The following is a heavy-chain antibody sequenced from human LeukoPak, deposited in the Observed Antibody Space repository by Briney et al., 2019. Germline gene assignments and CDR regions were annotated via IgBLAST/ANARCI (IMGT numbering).Heavy chain of an antibody. Sequence: SETLSLTCTVSGGSISSNTYYWGWIRQPPGKGLEWIGSIYYSGSTYYNPSLKSRVTISVDTSKNQFSLKLSSVTAADTAVYYCARVTARGGYGDDYFDYWGQGTLVTVSS. D-gene: IGHD4-17*01. V-gene: IGHV4-39*01. CDR1: GGSISSNTYY. J-gene: IGHJ4*02. CDR2: IYYSGST. CDR3: ARVTARGGYGDDYFDY.